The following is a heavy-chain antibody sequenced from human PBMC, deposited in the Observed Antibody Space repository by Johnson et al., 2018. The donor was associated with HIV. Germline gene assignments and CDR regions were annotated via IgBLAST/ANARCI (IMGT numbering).Heavy chain of an antibody. CDR3: ARVRVGAFDI. V-gene: IGHV3-43*01. CDR1: GFTFDDYT. CDR2: ISWDGGST. J-gene: IGHJ3*02. Sequence: EVQLVESGGVVVQPGGSLRLSCAASGFTFDDYTMHWVRQAPGKGLEWVSLISWDGGSTYYTRSVKGRFTISRDNSKNMLFLQINSLRVEDTAVYYCARVRVGAFDIWGQGTMVTVSS. D-gene: IGHD1-26*01.